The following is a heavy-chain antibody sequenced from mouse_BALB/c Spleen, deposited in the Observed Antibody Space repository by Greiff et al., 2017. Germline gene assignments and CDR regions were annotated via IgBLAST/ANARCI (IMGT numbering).Heavy chain of an antibody. CDR3: ARHSYAVYFDY. D-gene: IGHD1-1*01. J-gene: IGHJ2*01. CDR2: INSNGGST. CDR1: GFTFSSYY. Sequence: EVKLMESGGGLVKLGGSLKLSCAASGFTFSSYYMSWVRQTPEKRLELVAAINSNGGSTYYPDTVKGRFTISRDNAKNTLYLQMSSLKSEDTALYYCARHSYAVYFDYWGQGTTLTVSS. V-gene: IGHV5-6-2*01.